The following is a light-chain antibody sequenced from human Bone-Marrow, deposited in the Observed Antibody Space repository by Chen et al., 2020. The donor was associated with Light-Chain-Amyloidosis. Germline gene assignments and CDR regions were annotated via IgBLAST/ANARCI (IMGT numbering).Light chain of an antibody. CDR1: QTISSNY. CDR2: GSS. J-gene: IGKJ4*01. Sequence: EIVLTQSPGTLSLSPGDGANLSCRASQTISSNYLTWYQHKLGQAPRLLIYGSSSRATGIPDRFTGSGSGTDFTLTINRLEPEDFAMYYCQQYGTSPLTFGGGTKVEIK. V-gene: IGKV3-20*01. CDR3: QQYGTSPLT.